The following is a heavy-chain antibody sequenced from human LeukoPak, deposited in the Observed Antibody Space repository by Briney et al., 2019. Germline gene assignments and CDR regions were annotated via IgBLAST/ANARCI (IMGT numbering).Heavy chain of an antibody. CDR1: GFTFSSYG. J-gene: IGHJ4*02. Sequence: PGGSLRLSCAASGFTFSSYGMHWVRQPPGKGLEWVSGITGTGGSTYYADSVKGRFTVSRDTSKNTLYLQMNSLRAEDTAIYYCAKDHGTAVAGFYYWGQGTLVTVSS. CDR2: ITGTGGST. CDR3: AKDHGTAVAGFYY. D-gene: IGHD6-19*01. V-gene: IGHV3-23*01.